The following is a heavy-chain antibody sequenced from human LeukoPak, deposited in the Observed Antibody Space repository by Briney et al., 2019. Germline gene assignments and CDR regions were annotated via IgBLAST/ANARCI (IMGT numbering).Heavy chain of an antibody. V-gene: IGHV4-34*01. CDR3: ARAAVLLWFGELSHNWFDP. CDR1: GGSISSYY. J-gene: IGHJ5*02. Sequence: SETLSLTCTVSGGSISSYYWSWIRQPPGKGLEWIGEINHSGSTNCNPSLKSRVTISVDTSKNQFSLKLSSVTAADTAVYYCARAAVLLWFGELSHNWFDPWGQGTLVTVSS. D-gene: IGHD3-10*01. CDR2: INHSGST.